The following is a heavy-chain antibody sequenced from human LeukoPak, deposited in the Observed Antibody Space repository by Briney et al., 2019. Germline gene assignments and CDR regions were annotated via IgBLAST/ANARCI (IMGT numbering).Heavy chain of an antibody. CDR3: AKSGTWELLPY. Sequence: GGSLRLSCAASGFTFSSYGMSWVRQAPGKGLEWVSAISGSGGSTYYADSVKGRFTISRDNSKNTLYLQMNSLRAEDTAVYYCAKSGTWELLPYWGQGTLVTVSS. V-gene: IGHV3-23*01. J-gene: IGHJ4*02. CDR1: GFTFSSYG. D-gene: IGHD1-26*01. CDR2: ISGSGGST.